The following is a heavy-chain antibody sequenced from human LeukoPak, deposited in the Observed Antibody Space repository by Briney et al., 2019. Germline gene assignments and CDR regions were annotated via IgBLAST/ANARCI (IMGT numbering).Heavy chain of an antibody. J-gene: IGHJ4*02. CDR1: GFTFSSYW. Sequence: PGGSLRLSCAASGFTFSSYWMSWVRQAPGKGLEWVSAIGGSESGTFYRDSVKGRFTISRDNSNNRLYLQMSSLRAEDTAVYYCVKQWSLAAAGTFDFWGQGTLVTVSS. D-gene: IGHD6-13*01. V-gene: IGHV3-23*01. CDR2: IGGSESGT. CDR3: VKQWSLAAAGTFDF.